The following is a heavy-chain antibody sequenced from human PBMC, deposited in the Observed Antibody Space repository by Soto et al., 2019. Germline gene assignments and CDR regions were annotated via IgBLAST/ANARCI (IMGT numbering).Heavy chain of an antibody. CDR1: GYTFTSYG. D-gene: IGHD2-2*01. CDR3: ARRGVVVVPCYYYYMDV. V-gene: IGHV1-18*01. Sequence: QVQLVQSGAEVKKPGASVKVSCKASGYTFTSYGISWVRQAPGQGLEWMGWISAYNGNTNYAQKLQGRVTMTTDTSTSIAYMELRSLRSDDTAVYYCARRGVVVVPCYYYYMDVWGKGTTVTVSS. J-gene: IGHJ6*03. CDR2: ISAYNGNT.